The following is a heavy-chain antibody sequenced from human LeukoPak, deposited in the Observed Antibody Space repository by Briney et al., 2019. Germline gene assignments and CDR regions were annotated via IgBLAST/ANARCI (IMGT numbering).Heavy chain of an antibody. CDR1: GFTFSSYW. CDR2: INSDGSTT. J-gene: IGHJ4*02. V-gene: IGHV3-74*01. Sequence: GGSLRLSCAASGFTFSSYWMSWVRQAPGKGLVWVSRINSDGSTTNYADSVKGRFTISRDNAKNTLDLQMNSLRAEDTAVYYCASVPRYSGYEYFDYWGQGTLVTVSS. CDR3: ASVPRYSGYEYFDY. D-gene: IGHD5-12*01.